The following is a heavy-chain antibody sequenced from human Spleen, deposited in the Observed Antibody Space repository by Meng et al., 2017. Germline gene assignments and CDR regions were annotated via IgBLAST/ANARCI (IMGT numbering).Heavy chain of an antibody. CDR2: IYYSGST. Sequence: ESLKISCTVSGGSISNYYWSWIRQPPGKGLEWIGYIYYSGSTNYNPSLKSRVTISIDTSKNQFSLKLTSVTAADTAVYYCARDRRFGQRYFDLWGRVTLVTVSS. V-gene: IGHV4-4*08. CDR1: GGSISNYY. D-gene: IGHD3-10*01. CDR3: ARDRRFGQRYFDL. J-gene: IGHJ2*01.